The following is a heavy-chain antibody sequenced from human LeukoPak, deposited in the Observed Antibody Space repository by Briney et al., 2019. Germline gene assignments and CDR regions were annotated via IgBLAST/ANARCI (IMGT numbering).Heavy chain of an antibody. D-gene: IGHD3-10*01. CDR3: AKSTVSHMVRGDIFYFDF. Sequence: GGSLRLSCAASGFSFTTYAMSWVRQAPGKGLEWVSTVSGTGRYTYYADSVKGRFTISRDNSQNTADLQMLRLRAEDTAVYYCAKSTVSHMVRGDIFYFDFWGQGALVTVSS. J-gene: IGHJ4*02. CDR1: GFSFTTYA. V-gene: IGHV3-23*01. CDR2: VSGTGRYT.